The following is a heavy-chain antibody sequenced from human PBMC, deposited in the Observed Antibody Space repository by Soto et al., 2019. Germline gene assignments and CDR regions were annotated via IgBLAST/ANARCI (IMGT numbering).Heavy chain of an antibody. CDR2: INAGNGNT. Sequence: GASVKVSCKASGYTLTSYAIHWVRQAPGQRLEWMGWINAGNGNTKYSQKFQGRVTITRDTSASTAYMELSSLRSEDTAVYYCARDGIQLWLGSVDYWGQGTLVTVSS. CDR1: GYTLTSYA. D-gene: IGHD5-18*01. V-gene: IGHV1-3*01. CDR3: ARDGIQLWLGSVDY. J-gene: IGHJ4*02.